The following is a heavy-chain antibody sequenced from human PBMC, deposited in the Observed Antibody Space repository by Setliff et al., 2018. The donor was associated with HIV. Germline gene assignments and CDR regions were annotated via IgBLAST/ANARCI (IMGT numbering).Heavy chain of an antibody. V-gene: IGHV4-61*09. CDR3: ARDQRYCTNALCPEALDV. CDR1: GGSISSGSYY. CDR2: IYTSGST. Sequence: SETLSLTCTVSGGSISSGSYYWSWIRQPAGKGLEWIGHIYTSGSTNYNPSLKSRVTISVDTSKNQFSLKLSSVTAADTAVYYCARDQRYCTNALCPEALDVWGKGTTVTVSS. D-gene: IGHD2-8*01. J-gene: IGHJ6*04.